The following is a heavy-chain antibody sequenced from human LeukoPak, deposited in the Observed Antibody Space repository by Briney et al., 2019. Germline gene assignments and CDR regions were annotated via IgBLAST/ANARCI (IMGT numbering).Heavy chain of an antibody. V-gene: IGHV5-51*01. D-gene: IGHD3-3*01. CDR2: IYPGDSAT. CDR3: ARRSGYYDFWSGYYRDYYFDY. CDR1: GYSFTSYW. Sequence: GESLKISCKCSGYSFTSYWIGWVRQIPGKGLEWMGIIYPGDSATRYNPSFQGQVTISADKSISTAYLQWSSLKASDTAMYYCARRSGYYDFWSGYYRDYYFDYWGQGTLVTVSS. J-gene: IGHJ4*02.